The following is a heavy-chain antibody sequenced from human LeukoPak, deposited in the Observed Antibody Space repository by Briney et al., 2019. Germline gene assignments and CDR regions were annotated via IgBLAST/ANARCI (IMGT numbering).Heavy chain of an antibody. V-gene: IGHV4-30-2*01. D-gene: IGHD6-6*01. CDR3: ARDVGYSSSSEDY. CDR2: IYHSGST. J-gene: IGHJ4*02. CDR1: GGSISSGGYY. Sequence: PSGTLSLTCTVSGGSISSGGYYWSWIRQPPGKGLEWAGYIYHSGSTYYNPSLKSRVTISVDRSKNQFSLKLSSVTAADTAVYYCARDVGYSSSSEDYWGQGTLVTVSS.